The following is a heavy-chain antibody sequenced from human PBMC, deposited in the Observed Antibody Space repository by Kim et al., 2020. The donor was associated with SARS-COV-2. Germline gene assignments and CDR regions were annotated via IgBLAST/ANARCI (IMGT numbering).Heavy chain of an antibody. CDR1: GFTFSAYS. CDR3: VRGEFQMIFPLFDS. J-gene: IGHJ5*01. D-gene: IGHD3-9*01. Sequence: GGSLSLSFVVSGFTFSAYSMNWVRQAPGKGLDWVSSISAGGTSMAYADSLKGRFAISRDTAKRSLYLQMDSLRAEDTAVYYCVRGEFQMIFPLFDSWV. CDR2: ISAGGTSM. V-gene: IGHV3-21*01.